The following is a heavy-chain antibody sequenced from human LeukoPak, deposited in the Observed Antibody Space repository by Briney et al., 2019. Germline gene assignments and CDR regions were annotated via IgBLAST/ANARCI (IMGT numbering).Heavy chain of an antibody. D-gene: IGHD6-13*01. CDR3: ARAGPSSSWHQFDY. CDR1: GFTFSSYE. CDR2: IDSSGSNI. Sequence: GGSLRLSCAASGFTFSSYEMNWVRQAPGKGLEWVSYIDSSGSNIHYADSVKGRFTISRDNAKNSLYLQMNSLRAEDTAVYYCARAGPSSSWHQFDYWGQGTLVTVSS. V-gene: IGHV3-48*03. J-gene: IGHJ4*02.